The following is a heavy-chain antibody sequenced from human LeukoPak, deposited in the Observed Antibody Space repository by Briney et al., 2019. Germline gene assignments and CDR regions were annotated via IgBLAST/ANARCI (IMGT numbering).Heavy chain of an antibody. J-gene: IGHJ3*02. Sequence: GGSLRLSCAASGFTFSSYSMSWVRQAQGKGLVWISGISGSGGSTYYADSVKGRFTISRDNSKNTLYLQMNSLRVEDTAVYYCANDDYYDSSGQLDAFDIWGQGAMVTVSS. CDR3: ANDDYYDSSGQLDAFDI. D-gene: IGHD3-22*01. CDR1: GFTFSSYS. V-gene: IGHV3-23*01. CDR2: ISGSGGST.